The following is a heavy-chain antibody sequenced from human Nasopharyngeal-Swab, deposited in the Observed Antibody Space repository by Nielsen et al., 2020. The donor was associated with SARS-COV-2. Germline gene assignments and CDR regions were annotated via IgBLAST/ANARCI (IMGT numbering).Heavy chain of an antibody. CDR2: INHSGST. J-gene: IGHJ4*02. Sequence: WMRDSHAQGLVSLGEINHSGSTNYNPSLKSRVTISVDTSKNQFSLKLSSVTAADTAVYYCARGYYDILTGYYKSFNFDYWGQGTLVTVSS. CDR3: ARGYYDILTGYYKSFNFDY. V-gene: IGHV4-34*01. D-gene: IGHD3-9*01.